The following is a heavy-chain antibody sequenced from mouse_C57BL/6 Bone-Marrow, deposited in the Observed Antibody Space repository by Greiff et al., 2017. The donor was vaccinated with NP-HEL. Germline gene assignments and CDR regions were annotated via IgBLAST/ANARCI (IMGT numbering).Heavy chain of an antibody. V-gene: IGHV1-78*01. CDR2: IYPRDGST. Sequence: VQVVESDAELVKPGASVKISCKVSGYTFTDYTIHWMKQRPEQGLEWIGYIYPRDGSTKYNEKFKGKATLTADKSSSTAYMQLNSLTSEDSAVYFCARALITTVVAPDYWGQGTTLTVSS. J-gene: IGHJ2*01. D-gene: IGHD1-1*01. CDR1: GYTFTDYT. CDR3: ARALITTVVAPDY.